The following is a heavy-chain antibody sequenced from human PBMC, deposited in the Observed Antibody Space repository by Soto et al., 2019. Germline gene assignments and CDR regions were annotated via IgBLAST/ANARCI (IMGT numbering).Heavy chain of an antibody. V-gene: IGHV5-51*01. CDR2: IYPGDSDA. CDR3: ARPGNGYKAIYYGLDV. D-gene: IGHD5-18*01. CDR1: GFSFTSFW. J-gene: IGHJ6*02. Sequence: GESLKISCKGSGFSFTSFWIAWVRQMPGKGLEWMGIIYPGDSDARYNPSFQGQVTISADKSISTAYLQWSGLRASDTAMYYCARPGNGYKAIYYGLDVWGQGTTVTVSS.